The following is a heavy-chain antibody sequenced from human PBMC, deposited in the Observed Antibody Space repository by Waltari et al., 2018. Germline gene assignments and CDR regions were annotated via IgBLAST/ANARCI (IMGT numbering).Heavy chain of an antibody. Sequence: EVQLLESGGGLAQPGGSLRLSCAASGFTFSNYAMTWVRQAPGKGLEWVLSISASGSITYYPDSVQGWFTVSRDKSTDTVYLQMNSLRAEDTAVYYCGKEDSGSYYEYFWGQGTLVTVSS. CDR3: GKEDSGSYYEYF. J-gene: IGHJ4*02. V-gene: IGHV3-23*01. CDR2: ISASGSIT. CDR1: GFTFSNYA. D-gene: IGHD1-26*01.